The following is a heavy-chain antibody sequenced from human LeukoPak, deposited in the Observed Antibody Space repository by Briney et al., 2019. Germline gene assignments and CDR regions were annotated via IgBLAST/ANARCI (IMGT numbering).Heavy chain of an antibody. V-gene: IGHV4-34*01. CDR2: INHSGST. CDR1: GGSFSGYY. CDR3: ARGRIRYFDRLPWFDP. Sequence: SETLSLTCAVYGGSFSGYYWSWIRQPPGKGLEWIGEINHSGSTNYNPSLKSRVTISVDTSKNQFSLKLSSVTAADTAVYYCARGRIRYFDRLPWFDPWGQGTLVTVSS. D-gene: IGHD3-9*01. J-gene: IGHJ5*02.